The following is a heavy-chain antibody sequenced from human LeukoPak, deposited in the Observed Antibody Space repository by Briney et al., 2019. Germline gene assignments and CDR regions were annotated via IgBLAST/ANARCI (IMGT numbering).Heavy chain of an antibody. D-gene: IGHD6-13*01. J-gene: IGHJ4*02. CDR1: GGTFSSYA. CDR2: IIPIFGTA. CDR3: AHYVIAAAGTGNFDY. Sequence: SSVKVSYKASGGTFSSYAISWVRQAPGQGLEWMVGIIPIFGTANYAQKFQGRVTITADESTSTAYMELSSLRSEDTAVYYCAHYVIAAAGTGNFDYWGQGTLVTVSS. V-gene: IGHV1-69*13.